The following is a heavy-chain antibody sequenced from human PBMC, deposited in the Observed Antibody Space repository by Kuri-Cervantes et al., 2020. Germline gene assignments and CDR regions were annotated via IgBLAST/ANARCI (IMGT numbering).Heavy chain of an antibody. Sequence: GGSLRLSCAASGFTFSSYDMHWVRQATGKGLEWVSAIGTAGDTYYPGSVKGRFTISRENAKNSLYLQMNSLRAEDTAVYYCAKDLGFSSGYYQGMDYWGQGTLVTVSS. J-gene: IGHJ4*02. CDR2: IGTAGDT. CDR3: AKDLGFSSGYYQGMDY. D-gene: IGHD3-22*01. CDR1: GFTFSSYD. V-gene: IGHV3-13*01.